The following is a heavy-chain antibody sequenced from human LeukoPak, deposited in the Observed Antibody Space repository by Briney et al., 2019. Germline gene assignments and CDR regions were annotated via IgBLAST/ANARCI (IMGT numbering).Heavy chain of an antibody. CDR2: ISGSSGST. D-gene: IGHD6-6*01. CDR3: AKATSIAARLTLGFDY. Sequence: SGGSLRLSCAASGLTFSSYAMSWVRQAPGKGLEWVSAISGSSGSTYYADSVKGRFTISRDNSKNTLYLQMNSLRAEDTAVYYCAKATSIAARLTLGFDYWGQGTLVTVSS. CDR1: GLTFSSYA. V-gene: IGHV3-23*01. J-gene: IGHJ4*02.